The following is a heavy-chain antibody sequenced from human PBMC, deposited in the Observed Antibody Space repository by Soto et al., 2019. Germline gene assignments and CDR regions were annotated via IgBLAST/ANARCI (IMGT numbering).Heavy chain of an antibody. CDR1: GFTFSDYY. CDR2: ISSSGSTI. D-gene: IGHD2-2*01. CDR3: ASPYCSSTSCPDFAFDI. J-gene: IGHJ3*02. V-gene: IGHV3-11*01. Sequence: PGGSLRLSCVASGFTFSDYYMSWIRQAPEKKLEWVSYISSSGSTIYYADSVKGRFTISRDNAKNSLYLQMNSLRAEDTAVYYCASPYCSSTSCPDFAFDIWGQGTMVTVSS.